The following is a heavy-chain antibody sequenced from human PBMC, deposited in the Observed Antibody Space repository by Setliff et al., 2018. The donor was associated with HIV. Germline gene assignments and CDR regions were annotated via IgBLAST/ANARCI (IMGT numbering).Heavy chain of an antibody. CDR3: ARRILGPTEVFDY. CDR1: GYTFTSYA. J-gene: IGHJ4*02. D-gene: IGHD1-26*01. Sequence: AASVKVSCKASGYTFTSYAMHWVRQAPGQRLEWMGWINAGNGNTKYSQKFQGRVTITRDTSASTAYMELSSLRSEDTAAYYCARRILGPTEVFDYWGQGTLVTVSS. CDR2: INAGNGNT. V-gene: IGHV1-3*01.